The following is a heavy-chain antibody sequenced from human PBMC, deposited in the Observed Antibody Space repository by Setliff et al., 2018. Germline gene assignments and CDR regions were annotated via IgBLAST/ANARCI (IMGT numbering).Heavy chain of an antibody. J-gene: IGHJ4*02. CDR3: VKDPPGTVLVENYFDY. V-gene: IGHV3-30*02. CDR1: GFIFSIYG. Sequence: GGSLRLSCAASGFIFSIYGMHWVRQDPGKGLEWVAFIRYDGSNEDYADSVKGRLSISRDNSKNTLYLQMNSLRAEDTAVYYCVKDPPGTVLVENYFDYWGQGTLVTVSS. D-gene: IGHD5-18*01. CDR2: IRYDGSNE.